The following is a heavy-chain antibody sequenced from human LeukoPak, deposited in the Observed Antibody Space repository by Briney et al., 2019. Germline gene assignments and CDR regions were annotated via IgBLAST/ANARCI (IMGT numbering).Heavy chain of an antibody. CDR1: GFTFTNAW. D-gene: IGHD5-24*01. CDR3: TRDQSGGYNLFDH. V-gene: IGHV3-15*01. CDR2: IKTKADGGTT. J-gene: IGHJ4*02. Sequence: GGSLRLSCAASGFTFTNAWMSWVCQAPGKGLQWVGRIKTKADGGTTDYAAPVKGRFTISRDDSKTTLYLQMNSLKTEDTAVYYCTRDQSGGYNLFDHWGQGTLVSVSS.